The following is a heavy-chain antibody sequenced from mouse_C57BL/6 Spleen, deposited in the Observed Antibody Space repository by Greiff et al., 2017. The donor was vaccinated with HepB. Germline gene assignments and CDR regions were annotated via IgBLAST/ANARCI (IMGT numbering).Heavy chain of an antibody. Sequence: QSGPGMVKPSQSLSLTCTVTGYSITSGYDWHWIRHFPGNKLEWMGYISYSGSTNYNPSLKSRISITHDTSKNHFFLKLNSVTTEDTATYYCARWDYDYNYFDYWGQGTTLTVSS. V-gene: IGHV3-1*01. CDR2: ISYSGST. D-gene: IGHD2-4*01. J-gene: IGHJ2*01. CDR1: GYSITSGYD. CDR3: ARWDYDYNYFDY.